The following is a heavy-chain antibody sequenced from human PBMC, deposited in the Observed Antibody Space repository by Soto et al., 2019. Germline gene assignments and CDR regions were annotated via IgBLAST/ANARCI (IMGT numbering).Heavy chain of an antibody. J-gene: IGHJ4*02. CDR3: AIENSITGTTPSNY. CDR1: GFTFSSYG. CDR2: ISYDGSNK. Sequence: GGSLRLSCAASGFTFSSYGMHWVRQAPGKGLEWVAVISYDGSNKYYADSVKGRFTISRDNSKNTLYLQMNSLRAEDTAVYYCAIENSITGTTPSNYWGQGTLVTVYS. D-gene: IGHD1-7*01. V-gene: IGHV3-30*03.